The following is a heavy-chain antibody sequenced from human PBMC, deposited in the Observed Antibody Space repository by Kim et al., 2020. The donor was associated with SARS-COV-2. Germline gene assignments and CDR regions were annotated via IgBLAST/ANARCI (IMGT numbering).Heavy chain of an antibody. CDR3: ARVGSSSQGDYYYGMDV. Sequence: SQTLSLTCAISGDSVSSNSAAWNWIRQSPSRGLEWLGRTYYRSKWYNDYAVSVKSRITINPDTSKNQFSLQLNSVTPEDTAVYYCARVGSSSQGDYYYGMDVWGQGTTVTVSS. V-gene: IGHV6-1*01. CDR1: GDSVSSNSAA. J-gene: IGHJ6*02. D-gene: IGHD6-13*01. CDR2: TYYRSKWYN.